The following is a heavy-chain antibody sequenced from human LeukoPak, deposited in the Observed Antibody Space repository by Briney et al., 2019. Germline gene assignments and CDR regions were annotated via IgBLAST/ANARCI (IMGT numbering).Heavy chain of an antibody. J-gene: IGHJ4*02. CDR1: GFTFDDYA. D-gene: IGHD4-17*01. V-gene: IGHV3-43*02. CDR3: ASGYGESFFDY. CDR2: ISRDGHST. Sequence: GGSLRLSCAASGFTFDDYAIHWVRQAPGKGLEWVSLISRDGHSTYYADSVKGRFTISRDNTKNSLYLQMNSLRAEDTAVYYCASGYGESFFDYWGQGTLVTVSS.